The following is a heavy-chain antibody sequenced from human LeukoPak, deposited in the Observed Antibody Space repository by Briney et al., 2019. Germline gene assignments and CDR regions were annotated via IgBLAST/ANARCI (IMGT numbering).Heavy chain of an antibody. CDR3: AKDLIA. J-gene: IGHJ5*02. Sequence: GGSLRLFCAASGFTLSSYGMHWVRQAPGKGLEWVAFIRYDGSNKNYADSVKGRFTISRDNSKNTLHLQMNSLRAEDTAVYYCAKDLIAWGQGTLVTVSS. V-gene: IGHV3-30*02. CDR1: GFTLSSYG. CDR2: IRYDGSNK.